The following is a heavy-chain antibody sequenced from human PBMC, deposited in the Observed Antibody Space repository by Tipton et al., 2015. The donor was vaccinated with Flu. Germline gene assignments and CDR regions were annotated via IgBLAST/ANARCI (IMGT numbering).Heavy chain of an antibody. Sequence: TLSLTCSVSGDSIASPYFCAWFRQSPGKGLEWFGNVHHTGASYYNPSLRSRVTIAVDRPKNLFSLSQTSVTAADTAVYYCARREFSNYVSEPKNWFDPWGQGILVTVPS. CDR1: GDSIASPYF. V-gene: IGHV4-38-2*01. D-gene: IGHD3-10*01. CDR2: VHHTGAS. CDR3: ARREFSNYVSEPKNWFDP. J-gene: IGHJ5*02.